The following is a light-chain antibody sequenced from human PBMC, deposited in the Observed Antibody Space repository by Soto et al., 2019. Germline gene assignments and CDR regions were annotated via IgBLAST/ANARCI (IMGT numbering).Light chain of an antibody. J-gene: IGKJ3*01. Sequence: DIPMTQSPTSLSASVGDRVTITCQASQGIRNFVAWYQQEPGKAPKLLIYAASTLQSGVPSRFSGSGSGTDFTLTINSLQPEDVATYSCQKYSSVPVFGPGTKVEIK. CDR3: QKYSSVPV. CDR2: AAS. CDR1: QGIRNF. V-gene: IGKV1-27*01.